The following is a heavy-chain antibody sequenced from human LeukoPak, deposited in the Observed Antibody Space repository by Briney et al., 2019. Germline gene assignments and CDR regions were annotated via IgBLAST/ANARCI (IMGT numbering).Heavy chain of an antibody. D-gene: IGHD3-10*01. J-gene: IGHJ4*02. V-gene: IGHV1-46*01. CDR3: ARCGSITMVRGEEYYFDY. Sequence: ASVKVSCKASGYTFTSYYMHWVRQAPGQGLEWMGIINPSGGSTSYAQKFQGRVTMTRDMSTSTVYMELSSLRSEDTAVYYCARCGSITMVRGEEYYFDYWGQGTLVTVSS. CDR1: GYTFTSYY. CDR2: INPSGGST.